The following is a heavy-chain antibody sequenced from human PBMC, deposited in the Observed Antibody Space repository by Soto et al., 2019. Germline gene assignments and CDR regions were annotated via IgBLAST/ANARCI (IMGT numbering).Heavy chain of an antibody. Sequence: PGESLKISCKGSGFTFTSYWIAWVRQMPGKGLERMGIIYPGDSDSSYSPSFQGQVTISADKSINTAYLHWSSLKASDTAIYYCAKHEGYCSTTTCSNFDYWGQGTLVTVSS. CDR2: IYPGDSDS. V-gene: IGHV5-51*01. CDR3: AKHEGYCSTTTCSNFDY. J-gene: IGHJ4*02. D-gene: IGHD2-2*01. CDR1: GFTFTSYW.